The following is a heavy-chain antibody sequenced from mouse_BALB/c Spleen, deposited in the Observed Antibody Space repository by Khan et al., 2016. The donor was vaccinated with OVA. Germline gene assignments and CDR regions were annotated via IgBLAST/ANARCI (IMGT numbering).Heavy chain of an antibody. CDR3: ARDQYGNDFYAMDY. CDR2: IDPSDSET. J-gene: IGHJ4*01. Sequence: QVQLQQPGAELVKPGAPVKLSCKASGYTFTSYWMNWVKQRPGRGLEWIGRIDPSDSETHYNQKFKDKATLTVDKSSSTAYIQLSSLTSEDSAVYYCARDQYGNDFYAMDYWGQGTSVTVSS. D-gene: IGHD2-10*02. CDR1: GYTFTSYW. V-gene: IGHV1-69*02.